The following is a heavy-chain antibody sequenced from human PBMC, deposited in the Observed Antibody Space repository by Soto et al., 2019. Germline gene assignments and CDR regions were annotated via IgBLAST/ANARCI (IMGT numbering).Heavy chain of an antibody. J-gene: IGHJ4*02. Sequence: EVQLVESGGGLVQPGRSLRLSCAASGFTFEDYAMHWVRQVPGTGLEWVSSISWNSRSVGYAESVKGRFTVSRDNGKNSRYLQTDSLIADDTAYYDCVKDKGSSGFGFCEYWGQGILVTVSS. CDR3: VKDKGSSGFGFCEY. V-gene: IGHV3-9*01. D-gene: IGHD6-19*01. CDR1: GFTFEDYA. CDR2: ISWNSRSV.